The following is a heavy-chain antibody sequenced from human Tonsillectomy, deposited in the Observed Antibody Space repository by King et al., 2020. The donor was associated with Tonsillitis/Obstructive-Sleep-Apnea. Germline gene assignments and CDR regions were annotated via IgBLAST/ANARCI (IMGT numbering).Heavy chain of an antibody. D-gene: IGHD2-2*01. CDR1: VASFTTSS. V-gene: IGHV1-69*01. J-gene: IGHJ4*02. Sequence: VQLVESGAEVKPPGSSVKVSCKASVASFTTSSINWVRQAPGQGLEWMGGLMPLFGKGDYAQKFQGRVTISADESTSTAYMELSSLRSDDTAIYYCARGAVSTGCYGKGCIFDFWGQGTLVTVSS. CDR3: ARGAVSTGCYGKGCIFDF. CDR2: LMPLFGKG.